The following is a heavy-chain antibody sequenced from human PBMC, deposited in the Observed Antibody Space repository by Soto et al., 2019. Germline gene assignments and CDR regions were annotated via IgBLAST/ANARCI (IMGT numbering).Heavy chain of an antibody. V-gene: IGHV1-24*01. CDR3: ATANPGGYYGDY. J-gene: IGHJ4*02. CDR2: FDPQEGET. Sequence: QVQLVQSGAEVKKPGASVKVSCKVSGYTLTELSMHWVRQAPGKGLEWMGGFDPQEGETIYAQKCQGKVTMTEDTSTDTAYMELSSLNSADTAVYYCATANPGGYYGDYWGQGTLVTVSS. D-gene: IGHD3-3*01. CDR1: GYTLTELS.